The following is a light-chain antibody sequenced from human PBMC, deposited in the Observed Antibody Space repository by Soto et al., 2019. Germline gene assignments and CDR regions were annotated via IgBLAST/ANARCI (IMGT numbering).Light chain of an antibody. V-gene: IGLV1-47*01. CDR2: RNN. J-gene: IGLJ2*01. Sequence: QSVLTQPPSASGTPGQRVTISCSGSSSKIGSNYVYWYQQLPGTAPKLLIYRNNQRPSGVPDRFSGSKSCTSASLAISGLRSEDEDDYYCAAWDDSLSGVVFGGGTKLTVL. CDR1: SSKIGSNY. CDR3: AAWDDSLSGVV.